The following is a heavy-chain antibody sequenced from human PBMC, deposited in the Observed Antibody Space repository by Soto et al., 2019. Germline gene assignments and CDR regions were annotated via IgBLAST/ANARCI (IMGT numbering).Heavy chain of an antibody. Sequence: SETLSLTCTVSGGSISSYYWSWIRQPPGKGLEWIGYIYYSGSTNYNPSLKSRVTISVDTSKNQFSLKLSSVTAADTAVYYCATLAPGEPGYYYYGMDVWGQGTTVTVSS. J-gene: IGHJ6*02. V-gene: IGHV4-59*01. CDR3: ATLAPGEPGYYYYGMDV. CDR2: IYYSGST. D-gene: IGHD7-27*01. CDR1: GGSISSYY.